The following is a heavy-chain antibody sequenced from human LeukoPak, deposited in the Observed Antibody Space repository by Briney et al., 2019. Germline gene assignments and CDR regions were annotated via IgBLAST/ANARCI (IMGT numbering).Heavy chain of an antibody. Sequence: GGSLRLSCAASGFTFSSYWMHWVRQAPGKGLVWVSRINSDGSSTIYADSVKGRFTISRDNAKNTLYLQMNSLRAEDTAVYYCARDGFSVATNYWGQGTLVTVSS. CDR3: ARDGFSVATNY. D-gene: IGHD5-12*01. V-gene: IGHV3-74*01. CDR1: GFTFSSYW. J-gene: IGHJ4*02. CDR2: INSDGSST.